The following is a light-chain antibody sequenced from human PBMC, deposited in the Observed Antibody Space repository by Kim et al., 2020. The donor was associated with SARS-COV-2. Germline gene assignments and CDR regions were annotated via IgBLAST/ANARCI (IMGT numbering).Light chain of an antibody. V-gene: IGLV1-40*01. CDR1: SPNIGAGYD. J-gene: IGLJ3*02. Sequence: QSVLTQPPSVSGAPGQRVTISCTGSSPNIGAGYDVHWYHQLPGTAPKLLIYGNSNRPSGVPDRFSGSKSGTSASLAITGLQAADEADDSCQSYDSSLSVNWVFGGGTQLTVL. CDR2: GNS. CDR3: QSYDSSLSVNWV.